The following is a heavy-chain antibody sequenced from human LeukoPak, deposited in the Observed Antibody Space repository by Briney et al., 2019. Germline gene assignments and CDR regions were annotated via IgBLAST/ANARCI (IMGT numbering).Heavy chain of an antibody. Sequence: PSETLSLTCTVSGGSISSSRHYWGWIRQPPEKGLEWIGTIFYSGTTYYNPSLKSRVTVSVDTSKNQFSLKLSSVTAADTAVYFCARLAGDYGANYFDYWGQGTLATVSS. CDR3: ARLAGDYGANYFDY. CDR1: GGSISSSRHY. V-gene: IGHV4-39*01. CDR2: IFYSGTT. J-gene: IGHJ4*02. D-gene: IGHD4-17*01.